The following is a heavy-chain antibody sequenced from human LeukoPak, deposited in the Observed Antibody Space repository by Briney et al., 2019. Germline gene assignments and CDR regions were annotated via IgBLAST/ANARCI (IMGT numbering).Heavy chain of an antibody. J-gene: IGHJ6*02. D-gene: IGHD2-2*01. Sequence: SETLSLTCTVSGGAISSGDYYWSWIRQPPGKGLEWIGYIYYSGSTYYNPSLKSRVTISVDTSRNQFSLKLSSVTAADTAVYYCARDHRTRYYYYGMDVWGQGTTVTVSS. CDR3: ARDHRTRYYYYGMDV. V-gene: IGHV4-30-4*01. CDR1: GGAISSGDYY. CDR2: IYYSGST.